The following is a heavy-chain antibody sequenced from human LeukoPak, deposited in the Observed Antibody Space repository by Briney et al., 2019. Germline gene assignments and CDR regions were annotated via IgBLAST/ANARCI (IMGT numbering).Heavy chain of an antibody. D-gene: IGHD3-22*01. V-gene: IGHV3-23*01. CDR3: AKRGVVIRVILVGFHKEAYYFDS. CDR2: ISDSGGRT. Sequence: PGGSPRLSCAVSGITLSNYGMSWVRQAPGKGLEWVAGISDSGGRTNYAGSVKGRFTISRDNPKNTLYLQMNSLRAEDTAVYFCAKRGVVIRVILVGFHKEAYYFDSWGQGALVTVSS. CDR1: GITLSNYG. J-gene: IGHJ4*02.